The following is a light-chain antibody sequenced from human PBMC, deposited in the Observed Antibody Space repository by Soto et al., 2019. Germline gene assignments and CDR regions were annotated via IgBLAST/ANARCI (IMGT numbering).Light chain of an antibody. CDR1: QDLSNF. J-gene: IGKJ3*01. V-gene: IGKV1-27*01. Sequence: DIQMTQSPSSLSASVGDRVTITCRARQDLSNFLVWFQQKPGKVPNLLIYGASTLQSGFPSRFSGSGSWSDFTLTISSLQPEDVATYFCQKYNSAPFTFGPGTTVYIK. CDR2: GAS. CDR3: QKYNSAPFT.